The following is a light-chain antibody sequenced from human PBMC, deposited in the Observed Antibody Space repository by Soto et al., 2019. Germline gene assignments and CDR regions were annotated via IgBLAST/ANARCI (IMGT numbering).Light chain of an antibody. Sequence: QSALTQPASVSGSSGQSITISCTGTSSDVGGYNYVSWFQQHPGEAPKLLIYEVSNRPSGVSNRFSASKSGNTASLTISGLQGEDEADYYCSSYTTSNTWVFGGGTKVTVL. CDR1: SSDVGGYNY. V-gene: IGLV2-14*01. CDR2: EVS. J-gene: IGLJ3*02. CDR3: SSYTTSNTWV.